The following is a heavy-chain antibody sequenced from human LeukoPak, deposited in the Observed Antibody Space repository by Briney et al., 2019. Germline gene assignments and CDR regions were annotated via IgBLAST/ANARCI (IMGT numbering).Heavy chain of an antibody. CDR1: GGSFSGYY. V-gene: IGHV4-34*01. J-gene: IGHJ4*02. CDR3: ARGSGGVAAAGTPYHYFDY. D-gene: IGHD6-13*01. Sequence: PSETLSLTWAVYGGSFSGYYWSWIRQPPGKGLEWIGEINHSGSTNYNPSLKSRVTISVDTSKNQFSLKLSSVTAADTAVYYCARGSGGVAAAGTPYHYFDYWGQGTLVTVSS. CDR2: INHSGST.